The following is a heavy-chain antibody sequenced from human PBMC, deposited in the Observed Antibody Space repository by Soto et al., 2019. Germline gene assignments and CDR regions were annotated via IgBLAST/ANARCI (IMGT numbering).Heavy chain of an antibody. CDR2: IYPGDSDT. Sequence: PGESLKISCKGSGYSFTSYWIGWVRQMPGKGLEWMGIIYPGDSDTRYSPSFQGQVTISADKSISTAYLQWSSLKASDTAMYYCARQGRPSDFWSGYYPKTHYYYYYYMDVWGKGTTVTVSS. V-gene: IGHV5-51*01. CDR3: ARQGRPSDFWSGYYPKTHYYYYYYMDV. J-gene: IGHJ6*03. D-gene: IGHD3-3*01. CDR1: GYSFTSYW.